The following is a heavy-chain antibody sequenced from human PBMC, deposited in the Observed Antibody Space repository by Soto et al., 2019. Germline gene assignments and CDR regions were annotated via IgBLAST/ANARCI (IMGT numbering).Heavy chain of an antibody. D-gene: IGHD3-22*01. J-gene: IGHJ4*02. CDR2: ISSNGGST. Sequence: GGSLSLSCSASGFTFSGYAMHWVRQAPGKGLEYVSAISSNGGSTYYADSVKGRFTISRDNSKNTLYLQMSSLRAEDTAVYYCVKEIGGKEFDYWGQGTLVTVSS. CDR1: GFTFSGYA. CDR3: VKEIGGKEFDY. V-gene: IGHV3-64D*08.